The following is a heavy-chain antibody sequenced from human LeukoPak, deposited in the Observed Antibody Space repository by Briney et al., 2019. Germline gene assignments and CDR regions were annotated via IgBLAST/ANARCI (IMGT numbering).Heavy chain of an antibody. J-gene: IGHJ5*02. CDR3: ARGNEGFDP. CDR2: IYTSGST. D-gene: IGHD1-1*01. Sequence: PSETLSLTCTVSGDSISSGSYYWTWIRQPAGKGLEWIGRIYTSGSTNYNPSLKSRVTISVDTSKNQFSLKLSSVTAADTAVYYCARGNEGFDPWGQGTLVTVSS. CDR1: GDSISSGSYY. V-gene: IGHV4-61*02.